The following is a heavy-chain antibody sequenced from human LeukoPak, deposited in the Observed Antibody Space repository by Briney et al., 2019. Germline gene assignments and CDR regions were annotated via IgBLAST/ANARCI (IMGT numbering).Heavy chain of an antibody. V-gene: IGHV3-33*06. CDR1: GFTFSSYG. CDR3: AKDRGSTGPASGMDV. D-gene: IGHD2-2*01. CDR2: IWYDGSNK. J-gene: IGHJ6*02. Sequence: GGSLRLSCAASGFTFSSYGMHWVRQAPGKGLEWVAVIWYDGSNKYYADSVKGRFTISRDNSKNTLYLQMNNLRAEDTAVYYCAKDRGSTGPASGMDVWGQGTTVTVSS.